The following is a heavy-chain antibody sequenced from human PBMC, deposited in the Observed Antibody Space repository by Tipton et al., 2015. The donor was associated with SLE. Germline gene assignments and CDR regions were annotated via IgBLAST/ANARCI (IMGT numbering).Heavy chain of an antibody. CDR2: TYYRSKWYN. Sequence: PGLVKPSQTLSVTCAISGDSVSSNSAAWNWIRQSPSRGLEWLGRTYYRSKWYNDFALSVKSRIIVNPDTSKNQFSLQLTSVTPEDTAVYYCARGAGIAAADNYFDYWGQGTLVTVSS. V-gene: IGHV6-1*01. J-gene: IGHJ4*02. CDR1: GDSVSSNSAA. D-gene: IGHD6-13*01. CDR3: ARGAGIAAADNYFDY.